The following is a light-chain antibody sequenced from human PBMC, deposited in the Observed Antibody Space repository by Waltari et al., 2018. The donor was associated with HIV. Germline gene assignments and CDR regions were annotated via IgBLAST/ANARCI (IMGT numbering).Light chain of an antibody. J-gene: IGLJ2*01. CDR1: NIGS. CDR2: DNS. Sequence: SYVLTQPPSVSVAPGQTASIPCGGNNIGSVHWYQQKPGQAPVMVVYDNSGRPSGIPERFSGSNSGNTATLTISGVEAGDEADYYCQVWDSNADHLVVFGGWTKLTV. V-gene: IGLV3-21*02. CDR3: QVWDSNADHLVV.